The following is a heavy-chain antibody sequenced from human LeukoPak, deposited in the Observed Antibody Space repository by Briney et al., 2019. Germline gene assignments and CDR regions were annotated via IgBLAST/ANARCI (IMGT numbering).Heavy chain of an antibody. Sequence: PGGSLRLSCAASGFTFSSYAMSWVRQAPGKGLEWVSAISGSGGSTYYADSVKGRFTISRDNSKDTLYLQMNSLRAEDTAVYYCAKCPRGVCSHDAFDIWGQGTMVTVSS. CDR3: AKCPRGVCSHDAFDI. CDR1: GFTFSSYA. D-gene: IGHD2-8*01. CDR2: ISGSGGST. J-gene: IGHJ3*02. V-gene: IGHV3-23*01.